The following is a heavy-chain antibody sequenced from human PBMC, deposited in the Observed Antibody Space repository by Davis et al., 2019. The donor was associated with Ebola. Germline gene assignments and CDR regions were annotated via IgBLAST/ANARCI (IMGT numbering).Heavy chain of an antibody. V-gene: IGHV3-23*01. CDR2: VGSDRGT. J-gene: IGHJ4*02. Sequence: GESLKISCAASGFTLSSCAMSWVRQAPGKGLEWVSGVGSDRGTHYSDSVKGRVTISRDISKNSLYLAVNSLRAEDTAVYYCAKGDGDFDYWGQGTLVTVSS. D-gene: IGHD4-17*01. CDR1: GFTLSSCA. CDR3: AKGDGDFDY.